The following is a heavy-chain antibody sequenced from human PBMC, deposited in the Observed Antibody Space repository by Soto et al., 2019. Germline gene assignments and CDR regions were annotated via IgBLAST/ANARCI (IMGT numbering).Heavy chain of an antibody. V-gene: IGHV5-51*01. CDR1: GFTSYW. J-gene: IGHJ4*02. CDR2: IYPEDSDT. CDR3: AIKGRHLALDY. Sequence: GESLKISCKGSGFTSYWIAWVRQMPGKGLEWMGIIYPEDSDTIYSPSFQGQVTISVDKSTTTAYLQWNSLRASDTAMYYCAIKGRHLALDYWGQGTMVTVSS.